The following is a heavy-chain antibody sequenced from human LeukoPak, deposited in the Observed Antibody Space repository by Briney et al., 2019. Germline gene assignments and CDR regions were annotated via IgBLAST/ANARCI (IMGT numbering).Heavy chain of an antibody. Sequence: PSETLSLTCTVSGGSISCGDYYWSWIRQPPGKGLKWIGYIFYSGNTYYNPSLKSRVPISVDTSKNRFSLILSSVTAADTAVYYCASGDGGKASRYYFDYWGQGTLVTVSS. CDR1: GGSISCGDYY. D-gene: IGHD4-23*01. CDR3: ASGDGGKASRYYFDY. V-gene: IGHV4-30-4*02. J-gene: IGHJ4*02. CDR2: IFYSGNT.